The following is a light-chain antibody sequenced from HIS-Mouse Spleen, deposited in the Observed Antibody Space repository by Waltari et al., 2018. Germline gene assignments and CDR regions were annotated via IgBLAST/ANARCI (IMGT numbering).Light chain of an antibody. CDR2: AES. V-gene: IGKV1-39*01. J-gene: IGKJ2*01. Sequence: DIQMTQSPSSLSAAVGDRVTITCRASQSIRSYLNWYQQKPGKAPKLLIYAESSLQSGVPSRFSGSGSGKDFTLTISSLQPEDFATYYWQQSYRTPYTVGHGTKLEIK. CDR1: QSIRSY. CDR3: QQSYRTPYT.